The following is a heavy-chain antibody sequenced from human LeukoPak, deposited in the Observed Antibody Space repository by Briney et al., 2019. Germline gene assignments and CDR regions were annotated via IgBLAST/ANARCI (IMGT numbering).Heavy chain of an antibody. CDR1: GGSISNYY. Sequence: SETLSLTCTVSGGSISNYYWSWIRQPPGKGLEWIGYIFHSGSTDYSPSLKSRVTISIDTSKNQFSLKLTSVTAADTAVYYCARYGSRDGYNNYFDYWGQGTLVTVSS. CDR3: ARYGSRDGYNNYFDY. CDR2: IFHSGST. J-gene: IGHJ4*02. V-gene: IGHV4-59*01. D-gene: IGHD5-24*01.